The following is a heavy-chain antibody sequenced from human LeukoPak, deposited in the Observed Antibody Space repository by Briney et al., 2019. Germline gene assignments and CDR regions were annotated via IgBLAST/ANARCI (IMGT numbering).Heavy chain of an antibody. J-gene: IGHJ4*02. D-gene: IGHD6-19*01. CDR1: GDSVSSNSAA. CDR2: TYYRSEWDN. CDR3: ARDQDSSGWSRYYFDY. V-gene: IGHV6-1*01. Sequence: PSKTLSLTCAISGDSVSSNSAAWNWIRQSPSRGLEWLGRTYYRSEWDNDYAVSVKSRITINPDTSKNQFSLQLNSVTPEDTAVYYCARDQDSSGWSRYYFDYWGQGTLVTVSS.